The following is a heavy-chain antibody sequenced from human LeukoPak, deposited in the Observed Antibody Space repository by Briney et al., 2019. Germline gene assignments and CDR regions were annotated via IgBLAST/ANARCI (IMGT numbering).Heavy chain of an antibody. D-gene: IGHD7-27*01. Sequence: SETLSLTCTVSGGPISTSNYYWAWIRQPPGKGLQGIGSIYYRGNTYYNPSLKSRVTMSVDTSKNQSSLRLTSVTAADTALYYCARDTIPPRNATEQKTGTYYWGQGTLVTVSS. J-gene: IGHJ4*02. CDR2: IYYRGNT. V-gene: IGHV4-39*02. CDR3: ARDTIPPRNATEQKTGTYY. CDR1: GGPISTSNYY.